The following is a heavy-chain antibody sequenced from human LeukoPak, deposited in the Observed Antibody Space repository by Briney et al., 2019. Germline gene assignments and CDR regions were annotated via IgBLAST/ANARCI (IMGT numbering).Heavy chain of an antibody. CDR3: AKDRVWNSLDS. V-gene: IGHV3-23*01. D-gene: IGHD1-7*01. Sequence: GGSLRLSCAASGFAFSSYAMSWVRQAPGKGLEWVSSISGSGGSTDYADSVKGRFTISRDNSKNTLYLQMNSLKNDDTAVYYCAKDRVWNSLDSWGQGTLVTVSS. CDR2: ISGSGGST. J-gene: IGHJ4*02. CDR1: GFAFSSYA.